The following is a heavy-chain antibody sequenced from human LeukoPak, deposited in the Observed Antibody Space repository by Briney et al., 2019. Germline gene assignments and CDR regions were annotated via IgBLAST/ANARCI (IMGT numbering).Heavy chain of an antibody. V-gene: IGHV3-23*01. Sequence: GGSLRLSCAASGFTFSSYAMSWVRQAPGKGLEWVSAISGSGGSTYYADSVKGRFTISRDNSKNTLYLQMNSLRAEDTAVYYCAKYGPCNSTSCPDYGNYEPLYYFDYWGQGTLVTVSS. J-gene: IGHJ4*02. CDR2: ISGSGGST. CDR3: AKYGPCNSTSCPDYGNYEPLYYFDY. CDR1: GFTFSSYA. D-gene: IGHD2-2*01.